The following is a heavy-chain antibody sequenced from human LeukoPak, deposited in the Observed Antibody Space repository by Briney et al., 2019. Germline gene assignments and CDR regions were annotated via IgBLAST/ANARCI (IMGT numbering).Heavy chain of an antibody. CDR2: INPDSGGT. D-gene: IGHD6-19*01. Sequence: ASVKVSCKASGYTFTDYYMHWVRQAPGQGLEWMGRINPDSGGTNYAQKFQGSVTMTRDTSISTAYMEVSRLRSDDTAVYYCARVSVAGTPDRDYFDYWGQGTLVTVSS. J-gene: IGHJ4*02. CDR1: GYTFTDYY. V-gene: IGHV1-2*02. CDR3: ARVSVAGTPDRDYFDY.